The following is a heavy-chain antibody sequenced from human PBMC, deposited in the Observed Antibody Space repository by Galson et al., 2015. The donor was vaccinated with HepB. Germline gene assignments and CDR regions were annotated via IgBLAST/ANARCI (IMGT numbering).Heavy chain of an antibody. CDR2: ISADGTRT. CDR3: AREFAFGCGSYSN. D-gene: IGHD6-19*01. CDR1: GFTFSDYW. V-gene: IGHV3-74*01. J-gene: IGHJ4*02. Sequence: SLRLSCAASGFTFSDYWMHWVRQAPGKGLLWVSYISADGTRTKYADSVKGRFTISRDSAKNTVYLQMNSLRAEDTAVYYCAREFAFGCGSYSNWGQGSLVTVSS.